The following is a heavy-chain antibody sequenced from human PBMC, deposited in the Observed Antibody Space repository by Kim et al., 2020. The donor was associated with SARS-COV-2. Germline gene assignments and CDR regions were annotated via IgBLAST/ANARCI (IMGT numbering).Heavy chain of an antibody. J-gene: IGHJ5*02. Sequence: TANYAQKFQGRVTLTADESTSTAYMELSSLRSEDTAVYYCARGPGYGSDPWGQGTLVTVSS. D-gene: IGHD3-10*01. CDR3: ARGPGYGSDP. V-gene: IGHV1-69*01. CDR2: TA.